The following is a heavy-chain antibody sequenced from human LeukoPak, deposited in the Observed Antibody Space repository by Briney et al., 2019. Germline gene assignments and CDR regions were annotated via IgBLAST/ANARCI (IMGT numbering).Heavy chain of an antibody. CDR1: GFTFSTYS. CDR3: VREIVMGPSRYFDY. Sequence: PGGSLRLSCAASGFTFSTYSINWVRQAPGKGLEWVSSISGSSYYIHYADSVKGRFTISRDNAKNSLYLQMNSLRVEDMAVYYCVREIVMGPSRYFDYWGQGTLVTVSS. J-gene: IGHJ4*02. CDR2: ISGSSYYI. V-gene: IGHV3-21*01. D-gene: IGHD2-21*01.